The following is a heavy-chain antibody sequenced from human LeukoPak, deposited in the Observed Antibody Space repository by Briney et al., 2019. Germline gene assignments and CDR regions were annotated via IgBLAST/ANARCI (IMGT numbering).Heavy chain of an antibody. CDR3: ARQGYSYGYVDY. Sequence: PSETLSLTCTVSGGSISSSSYYWGWIRQPPGKGLEWIGTIYYSGSTYYNPSLKSRVALSLDTSKNQFSLKLSPVTAADTAVYHCARQGYSYGYVDYWGQGTLVTVSS. J-gene: IGHJ4*02. CDR2: IYYSGST. CDR1: GGSISSSSYY. D-gene: IGHD5-18*01. V-gene: IGHV4-39*01.